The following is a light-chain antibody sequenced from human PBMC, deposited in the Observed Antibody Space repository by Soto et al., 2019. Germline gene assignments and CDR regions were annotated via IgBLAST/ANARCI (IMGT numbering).Light chain of an antibody. CDR1: SSDVGGYKY. V-gene: IGLV2-11*01. CDR3: CSYAGSYTFV. CDR2: DVS. J-gene: IGLJ1*01. Sequence: QSALTQPRSVSGSPAQSVTISCTGTSSDVGGYKYVSWYQQYPGKAPKVMIYDVSKRPSGVPDRFSGSKSGNTASLTISGLQAEDEADYYCCSYAGSYTFVFGSGTKGTVL.